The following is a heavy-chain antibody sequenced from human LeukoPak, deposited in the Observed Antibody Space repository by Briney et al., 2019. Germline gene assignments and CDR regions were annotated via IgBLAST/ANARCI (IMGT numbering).Heavy chain of an antibody. J-gene: IGHJ3*02. Sequence: SETLSLTCTVSGGSINSYYWSWLRQPPGKGLEWIGYIYYSGSTNYNPSLKSRLTISVDTSNNKFSLKLTSLTAADTAVYYCVRHLSAGRPAFDIWGQGTMVTVSS. CDR2: IYYSGST. V-gene: IGHV4-59*08. CDR3: VRHLSAGRPAFDI. D-gene: IGHD2-15*01. CDR1: GGSINSYY.